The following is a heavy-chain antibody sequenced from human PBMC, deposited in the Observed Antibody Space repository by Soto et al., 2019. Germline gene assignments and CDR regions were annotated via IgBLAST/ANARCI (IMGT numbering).Heavy chain of an antibody. Sequence: EVQLVESGGGLVQPGRSLRLSCTASGFTFGDYAMSWFRQAPGKGLEWVGFIRSKVYGGTAEYAASVKGRFTISRDDSKSIAYLQMNSLKTEDTAVYYCTVVATTFHYWGQGTLVTVSS. CDR2: IRSKVYGGTA. V-gene: IGHV3-49*03. D-gene: IGHD5-12*01. CDR1: GFTFGDYA. J-gene: IGHJ4*02. CDR3: TVVATTFHY.